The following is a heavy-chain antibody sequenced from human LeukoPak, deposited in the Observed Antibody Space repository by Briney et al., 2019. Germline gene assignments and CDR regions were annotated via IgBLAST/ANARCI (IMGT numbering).Heavy chain of an antibody. J-gene: IGHJ4*02. CDR3: ARVWFGEPSFDY. CDR1: GYTFTSYA. Sequence: GASVKVSCKASGYTFTSYAMHWVRQATGQGLEWMGWMNPNSGNTGYAQKFQGRVTMTRNTSISTAYMELSSLRSEDTAVYYCARVWFGEPSFDYWGQGTLVTVSS. V-gene: IGHV1-8*02. D-gene: IGHD3-10*01. CDR2: MNPNSGNT.